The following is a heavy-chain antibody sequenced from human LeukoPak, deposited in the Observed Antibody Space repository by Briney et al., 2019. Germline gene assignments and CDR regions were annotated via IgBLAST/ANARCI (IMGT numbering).Heavy chain of an antibody. CDR1: GFTFSSYA. CDR3: AREECSGGSCYPYFDY. CDR2: INSDGSST. J-gene: IGHJ4*02. Sequence: GGSLRLSCAASGFTFSSYAMTWVRQAPGKGLVWVSRINSDGSSTSYADSVKGRFTISRDNAKNTLYLQMNSLRAEDTAVYYCAREECSGGSCYPYFDYWGQGTLVTVSS. D-gene: IGHD2-15*01. V-gene: IGHV3-74*01.